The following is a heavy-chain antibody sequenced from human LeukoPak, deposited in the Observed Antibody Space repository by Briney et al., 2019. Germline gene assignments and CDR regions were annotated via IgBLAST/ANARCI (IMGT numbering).Heavy chain of an antibody. CDR3: ARARRDGSNSYYFDY. D-gene: IGHD5-24*01. J-gene: IGHJ4*02. Sequence: GALRLPWGGSGFTFRNYAIQWVRQAPGKGLQFVFSINSNGQKTYYADSVKGRFTISRDYSKNTVFLQMGSLGADDMAVYYCARARRDGSNSYYFDYWGRGTLVSVSS. V-gene: IGHV3-64*02. CDR2: INSNGQKT. CDR1: GFTFRNYA.